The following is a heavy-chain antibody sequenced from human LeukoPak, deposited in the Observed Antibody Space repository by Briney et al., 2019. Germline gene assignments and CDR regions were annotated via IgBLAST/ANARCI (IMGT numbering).Heavy chain of an antibody. CDR3: AGRVATGSMDV. Sequence: PSETLSLTCTVSGGYISKFYWSWIRQPPGKGLEWIGYIYYTGSTNYNPSLKSRVAISVNTSKNQLSLRLTSVTAADTAVYYCAGRVATGSMDVWGQGTTVTVSS. V-gene: IGHV4-59*01. CDR1: GGYISKFY. J-gene: IGHJ6*02. CDR2: IYYTGST. D-gene: IGHD5-12*01.